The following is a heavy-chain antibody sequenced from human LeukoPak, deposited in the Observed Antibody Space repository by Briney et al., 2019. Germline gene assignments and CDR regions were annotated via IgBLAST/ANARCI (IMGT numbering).Heavy chain of an antibody. D-gene: IGHD6-13*01. Sequence: GGSLRLSCAASGFTFSSYSMNWVRQAPGKGLEWISSISSSSSYIYYADSVKGRFTISRDNAKNSLYLQMNSLRAEDMALYYCEKDLAAAGTGDAFDIWGKGTMVTVSS. CDR1: GFTFSSYS. J-gene: IGHJ3*02. V-gene: IGHV3-21*04. CDR3: EKDLAAAGTGDAFDI. CDR2: ISSSSSYI.